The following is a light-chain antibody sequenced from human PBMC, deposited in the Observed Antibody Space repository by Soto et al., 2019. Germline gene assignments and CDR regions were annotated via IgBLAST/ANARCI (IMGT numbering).Light chain of an antibody. CDR2: DAS. Sequence: DIQMTQSPSTLSASVGDRVNITCRASQSIGRWLAWYQEKPGEAPHLLIFDASALGPGVPSRFSGRGSGTEFILTISSLQPEDSATYYCQQFDSYPWTFGQGTKVEIK. J-gene: IGKJ1*01. CDR3: QQFDSYPWT. CDR1: QSIGRW. V-gene: IGKV1-5*01.